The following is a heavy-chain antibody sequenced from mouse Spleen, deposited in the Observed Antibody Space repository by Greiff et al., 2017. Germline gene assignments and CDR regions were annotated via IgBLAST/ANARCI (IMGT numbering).Heavy chain of an antibody. J-gene: IGHJ2*01. CDR2: ISSGGGNT. CDR1: GFTFSSYT. V-gene: IGHV5-9*04. D-gene: IGHD1-1*01. CDR3: ARRDYDGSYYFDY. Sequence: DVKLVESGGGLVKHGGSLKLSCAASGFTFSSYTMSWVRQTPAKRLEWVATISSGGGNTYYPDSVKGRFTISRDNARNTLYLQMSSLRSEDTAMYYCARRDYDGSYYFDYWGQGTTLTVSS.